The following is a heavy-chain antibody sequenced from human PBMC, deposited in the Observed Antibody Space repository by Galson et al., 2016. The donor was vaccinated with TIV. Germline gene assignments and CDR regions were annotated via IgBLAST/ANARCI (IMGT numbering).Heavy chain of an antibody. J-gene: IGHJ6*03. CDR1: GDSISSSY. Sequence: ETLSLTCNVSGDSISSSYWSWIRQPPGKGLEWIGFISSSGFSNYNPTLKSRVTMSVDAPKKQFSLSLRSVTAADTAVYYCARVQWGSSLVSYYYYLDVWGKGTTVIVSS. D-gene: IGHD3-16*01. CDR3: ARVQWGSSLVSYYYYLDV. CDR2: ISSSGFS. V-gene: IGHV4-4*07.